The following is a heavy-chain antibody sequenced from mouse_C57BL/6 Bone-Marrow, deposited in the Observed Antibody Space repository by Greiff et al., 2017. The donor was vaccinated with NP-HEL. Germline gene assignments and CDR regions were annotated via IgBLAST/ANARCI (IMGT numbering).Heavy chain of an antibody. CDR1: GFTFSDAW. D-gene: IGHD1-1*01. CDR3: TRPTTVVSYWYFDV. CDR2: IRNKANNHAT. Sequence: EVQLQESGGGLVQPGGSMKLSCAASGFTFSDAWMDWVRQSPEKGLEWVAEIRNKANNHATYYAESVKGRFTISRDDSKSSVYLQMNSLRAEDTGIYYCTRPTTVVSYWYFDVWGTGTTVTVSS. V-gene: IGHV6-6*01. J-gene: IGHJ1*03.